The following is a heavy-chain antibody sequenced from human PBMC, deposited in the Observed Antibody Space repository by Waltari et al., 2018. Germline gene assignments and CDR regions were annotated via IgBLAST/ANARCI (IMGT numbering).Heavy chain of an antibody. J-gene: IGHJ5*02. CDR2: ISGKKGQT. D-gene: IGHD3-3*01. CDR1: GYTFSDYG. CDR3: ARERHRLMEEGYLMALDP. Sequence: QVQLVQSGAEVKKPGASVKVSCKASGYTFSDYGIRWVRQAPGQGLEWMGVISGKKGQTNHAQKIQGRLIMTEDTSATTVYMELTYLTTDDTAVYYCARERHRLMEEGYLMALDPWGQGTLVTVSS. V-gene: IGHV1-18*01.